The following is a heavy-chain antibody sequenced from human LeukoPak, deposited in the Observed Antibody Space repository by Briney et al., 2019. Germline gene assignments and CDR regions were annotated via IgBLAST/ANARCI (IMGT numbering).Heavy chain of an antibody. CDR1: GGSISSGGYY. D-gene: IGHD4-23*01. V-gene: IGHV4-31*03. CDR2: IYYSGST. Sequence: TSQTLSLTCTVSGGSISSGGYYWSWIRQHPGKGLEWIGCIYYSGSTYYNPSLKSRVTISVDTSKNQFSLKLSSVTAADTAVYYCARVYGGNSVFPDYWGQGTLVTVSS. CDR3: ARVYGGNSVFPDY. J-gene: IGHJ4*02.